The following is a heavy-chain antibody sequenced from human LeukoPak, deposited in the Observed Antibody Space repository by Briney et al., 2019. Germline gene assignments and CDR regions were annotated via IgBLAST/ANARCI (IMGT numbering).Heavy chain of an antibody. D-gene: IGHD3-10*02. V-gene: IGHV3-7*01. CDR1: GFIFRDFS. Sequence: PGGSLRLSCSVSGFIFRDFSMSWVRQAPGKGLEWVAKMNEYGSEIFYVDSVKGRFTISRDNGKNSLYLQMNSLRAGDTAVYYCAELGITMIGGVWGKGTTVTISS. J-gene: IGHJ6*04. CDR2: MNEYGSEI. CDR3: AELGITMIGGV.